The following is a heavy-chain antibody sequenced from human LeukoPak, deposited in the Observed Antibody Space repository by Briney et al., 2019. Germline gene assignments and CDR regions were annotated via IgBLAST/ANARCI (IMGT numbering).Heavy chain of an antibody. Sequence: GSLRLSCAASGFTFSTYTMNWVRQTPGKGLEWVSSISSRSTSKYYADSVEGRFTISRDNAKNSLYLQMNSLRAEDTAVYFCSRSFAMATIDYWGQGTLVTVSS. V-gene: IGHV3-21*01. CDR3: SRSFAMATIDY. CDR2: ISSRSTSK. J-gene: IGHJ4*02. CDR1: GFTFSTYT. D-gene: IGHD5-24*01.